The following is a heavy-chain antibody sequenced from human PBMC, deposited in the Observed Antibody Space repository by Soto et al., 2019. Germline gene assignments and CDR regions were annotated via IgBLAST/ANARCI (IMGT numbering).Heavy chain of an antibody. CDR1: GYTFTRNG. D-gene: IGHD3-22*01. Sequence: QVHLVQSGAEVKKPGASVNVSCKTSGYTFTRNGISWVRQAPGQGLEWMGWISTNSGNIKYAQKLQGRVIMTTDTYTRTAYMELRSLRSEDTAVYYCVKDPDSNSWPSRDVWGPGTTVTVSS. CDR2: ISTNSGNI. J-gene: IGHJ6*02. CDR3: VKDPDSNSWPSRDV. V-gene: IGHV1-18*01.